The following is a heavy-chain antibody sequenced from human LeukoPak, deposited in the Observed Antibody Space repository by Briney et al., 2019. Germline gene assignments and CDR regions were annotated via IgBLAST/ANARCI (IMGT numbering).Heavy chain of an antibody. CDR2: ISGDGRTT. CDR1: GFAFNTYW. V-gene: IGHV3-74*01. J-gene: IGHJ4*02. D-gene: IGHD3-10*01. Sequence: GGSLRLSCAASGFAFNTYWMHWVRQAPGKGLVWVSRISGDGRTTSHADSVKGRFTISRDNAKNTLYLQMNSLRAEDTAVYYCARILGEGRAMVRGVMDYWGQGTLVTVSS. CDR3: ARILGEGRAMVRGVMDY.